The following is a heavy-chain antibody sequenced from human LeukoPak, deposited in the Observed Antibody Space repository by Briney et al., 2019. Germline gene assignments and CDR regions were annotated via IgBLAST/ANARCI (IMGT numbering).Heavy chain of an antibody. CDR1: GGSFSGYY. CDR3: ARRRAFAGYCSSTSCLGDAFDI. J-gene: IGHJ3*02. V-gene: IGHV4-39*01. D-gene: IGHD2-2*03. CDR2: IYYSGST. Sequence: TSETLSLTCAVYGGSFSGYYWGWIRQPPGKGLEWIGSIYYSGSTYYNPSLKSRVTISVDTSKNQFSLKLSSVTAADTAVYYCARRRAFAGYCSSTSCLGDAFDIWGQGTMVTVSS.